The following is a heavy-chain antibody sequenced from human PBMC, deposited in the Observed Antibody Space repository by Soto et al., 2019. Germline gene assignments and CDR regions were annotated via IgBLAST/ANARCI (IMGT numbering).Heavy chain of an antibody. D-gene: IGHD2-15*01. CDR1: GFTFSSYA. CDR3: ARDGAHCSGGSCYDGGYGMDV. J-gene: IGHJ6*02. CDR2: ISYDGSNK. Sequence: QAQLVESGGGVVQPGRSLRLSCAASGFTFSSYAMHWVRQAPGKGLEWVAVISYDGSNKYYADSVKGRFTISRDNSKNTLYLQMNSLRAEDTAVYYCARDGAHCSGGSCYDGGYGMDVWGQGTTVTVSS. V-gene: IGHV3-30-3*01.